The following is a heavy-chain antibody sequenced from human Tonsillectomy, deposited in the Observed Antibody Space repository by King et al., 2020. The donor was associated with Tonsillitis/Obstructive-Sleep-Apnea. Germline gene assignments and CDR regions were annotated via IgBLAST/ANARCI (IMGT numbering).Heavy chain of an antibody. CDR3: AKIKDPRGFSCYVSFDY. Sequence: VQLVESGGGLVQPGGSLRLSCAASGFTFSNYAMSWVRPAPGKELQWLSAISGSGGTTYYADSVKGRLTISRDNYKNTLYLQMNSRRAEDTAVYYCAKIKDPRGFSCYVSFDYWGQGALVTVSS. V-gene: IGHV3-23*04. CDR2: ISGSGGTT. J-gene: IGHJ4*02. D-gene: IGHD5-12*01. CDR1: GFTFSNYA.